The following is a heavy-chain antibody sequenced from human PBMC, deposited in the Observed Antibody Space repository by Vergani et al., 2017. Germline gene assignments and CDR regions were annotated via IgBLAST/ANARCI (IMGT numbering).Heavy chain of an antibody. J-gene: IGHJ3*02. CDR1: GFTFSSYA. V-gene: IGHV3-30-3*01. D-gene: IGHD3-16*01. CDR3: ARTFGHDAFDI. Sequence: HVQLVESGGGVVQPGRSLRLSCAASGFTFSSYAMHWVRQAPGKGLEWVAVISYDGSNKYYADSVKGRFTISRDNSKNTLYLQMNSLRAEDTAVYYCARTFGHDAFDIWGQGTRVTVSS. CDR2: ISYDGSNK.